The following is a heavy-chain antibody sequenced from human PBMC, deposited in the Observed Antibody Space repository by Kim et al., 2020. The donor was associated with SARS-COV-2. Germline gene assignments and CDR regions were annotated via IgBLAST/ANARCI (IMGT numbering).Heavy chain of an antibody. CDR3: ARRGAAAGTFDY. D-gene: IGHD6-13*01. V-gene: IGHV4-39*01. Sequence: YYTPSLKSRVTISVDTSKNQFSLKLSSVTAADTAVYYCARRGAAAGTFDYWGQGTLVTVSS. J-gene: IGHJ4*02.